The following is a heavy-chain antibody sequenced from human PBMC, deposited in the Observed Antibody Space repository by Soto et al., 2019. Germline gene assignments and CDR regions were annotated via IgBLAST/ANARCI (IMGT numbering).Heavy chain of an antibody. D-gene: IGHD3-9*01. CDR3: AGGSGGGWLSFDS. V-gene: IGHV4-31*03. CDR1: GGSISSDSYY. J-gene: IGHJ4*02. CDR2: VYYSGNT. Sequence: QVQLQESGPGLVKPSQTLSLSCTVSGGSISSDSYYWTWIRQHPGKGLEWIGYVYYSGNTYYNPSLQSRLTISLDPGKKPFSLKPTPATAADTAVYFCAGGSGGGWLSFDSRGQGILGTVSA.